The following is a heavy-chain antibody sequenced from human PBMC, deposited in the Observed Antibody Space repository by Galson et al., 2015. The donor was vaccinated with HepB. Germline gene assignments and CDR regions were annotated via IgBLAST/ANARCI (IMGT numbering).Heavy chain of an antibody. D-gene: IGHD6-19*01. J-gene: IGHJ4*02. V-gene: IGHV3-23*01. CDR2: ISGGGDNT. CDR3: AKDAGVAGTPFFDY. Sequence: SLRLSCAASEFPFSNFGMSWVRQAPGKGLEWVSTISGGGDNTHYADSVKGRLTIPRDNSKNTLYLQLNSLRAEDTAVYYCAKDAGVAGTPFFDYWGQGILVTVSS. CDR1: EFPFSNFG.